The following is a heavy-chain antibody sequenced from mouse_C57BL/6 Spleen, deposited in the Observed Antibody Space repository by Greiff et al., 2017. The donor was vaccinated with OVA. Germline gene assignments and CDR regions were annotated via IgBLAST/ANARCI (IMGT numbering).Heavy chain of an antibody. V-gene: IGHV1-15*01. Sequence: QVHVKQSGAELVRPGASVTLSCKASGYTFTDYEMHWVKQTPVHGLEWIGAIDPETGGTAYNQKFKGKAILTADKSSSTAYMELRSLTSEDSAVYYCTRSGNNYYAMDYWGQGTSVTVSS. CDR1: GYTFTDYE. J-gene: IGHJ4*01. CDR2: IDPETGGT. CDR3: TRSGNNYYAMDY. D-gene: IGHD2-1*01.